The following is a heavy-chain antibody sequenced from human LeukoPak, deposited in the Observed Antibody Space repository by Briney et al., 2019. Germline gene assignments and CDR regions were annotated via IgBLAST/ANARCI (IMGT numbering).Heavy chain of an antibody. Sequence: SETLSLTCTVSGGSISDNYWSWIRQPPGKGLEWIGYAYYSGHTNYNSSLKSRVTMSLDTSKSQFSLRLSSVTAADTAVYFCARHPLATPFDYWGPGTLVTVSS. V-gene: IGHV4-59*08. CDR2: AYYSGHT. D-gene: IGHD1-26*01. J-gene: IGHJ4*02. CDR3: ARHPLATPFDY. CDR1: GGSISDNY.